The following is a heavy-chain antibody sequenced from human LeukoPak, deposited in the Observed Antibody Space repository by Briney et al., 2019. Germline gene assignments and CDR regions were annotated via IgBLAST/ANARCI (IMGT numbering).Heavy chain of an antibody. V-gene: IGHV1-69*04. J-gene: IGHJ4*02. D-gene: IGHD6-13*01. Sequence: SVKVSCKASGGTFSSYAISWVRQAPGQGLEWMGRIIPILGIANYAQKFQGRVTITADKSTSTAYMELSSLRSEDTAVYYCASLLAAAGTPLTYYFDYWGQGTLVTVSS. CDR2: IIPILGIA. CDR1: GGTFSSYA. CDR3: ASLLAAAGTPLTYYFDY.